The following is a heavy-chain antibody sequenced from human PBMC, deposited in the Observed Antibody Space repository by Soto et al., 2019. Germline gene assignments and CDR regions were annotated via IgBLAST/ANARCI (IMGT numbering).Heavy chain of an antibody. CDR3: AREYFTTTDCWRYFGC. D-gene: IGHD3-9*01. CDR1: GFTVSTNS. V-gene: IGHV3-66*01. CDR2: IYGVGST. J-gene: IGHJ4*02. Sequence: EVQLVESGGGLVQPGGSLRLSCAASGFTVSTNSMSWVLQAPGKGLQWVSIIYGVGSTYYADSVKGSFTISRDDSKNTLYLQMSGLRAEGTAEYYGAREYFTTTDCWRYFGCWGPGTLGPVSS.